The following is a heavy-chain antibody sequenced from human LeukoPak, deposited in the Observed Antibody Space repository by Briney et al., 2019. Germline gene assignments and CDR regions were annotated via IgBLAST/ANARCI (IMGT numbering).Heavy chain of an antibody. CDR3: ARDSRRDGYNLDY. CDR1: GGSFSGYY. CDR2: INHSGST. Sequence: SETLSLTCAVYGGSFSGYYWSWIRQPPGKGLEWIGEINHSGSTNYNPSLKSRVTISRDTSKNEFSLKLSSVTAADTAVYYCARDSRRDGYNLDYWGRGTLVTVSS. V-gene: IGHV4-34*01. D-gene: IGHD5-24*01. J-gene: IGHJ4*02.